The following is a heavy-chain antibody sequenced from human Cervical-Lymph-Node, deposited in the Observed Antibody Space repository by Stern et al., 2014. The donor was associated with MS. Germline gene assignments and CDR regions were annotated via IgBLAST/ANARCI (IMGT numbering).Heavy chain of an antibody. J-gene: IGHJ3*02. CDR1: GDSVSSNRAT. CDR2: TYHRSRWYY. D-gene: IGHD6-6*01. Sequence: QVQLQQSGPGLVKPSQTLSLTCAISGDSVSSNRATWSWIRQSPSRGLEWLGRTYHRSRWYYDYATSVKSRVTISPDTSNNQFSLRLNSVTPEDTAVYYCARDVSSSPDAFDTWGLGTMVIVS. CDR3: ARDVSSSPDAFDT. V-gene: IGHV6-1*01.